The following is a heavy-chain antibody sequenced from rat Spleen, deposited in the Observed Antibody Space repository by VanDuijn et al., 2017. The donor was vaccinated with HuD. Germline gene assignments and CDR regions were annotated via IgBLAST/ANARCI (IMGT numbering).Heavy chain of an antibody. CDR3: ARYSSYVGYFDY. D-gene: IGHD1-8*01. CDR2: INSAGST. Sequence: EVQLQESGPGLVKPSQSLSLTCSVTGYSITSSYRWNWIRKFPGNKLEWMGYINSAGSTNYNPSLKSRISITRDTSKNQFFLQVNSVTTEDTATYYCARYSSYVGYFDYWGQGVMVTVSS. V-gene: IGHV3-3*01. CDR1: GYSITSSYR. J-gene: IGHJ2*01.